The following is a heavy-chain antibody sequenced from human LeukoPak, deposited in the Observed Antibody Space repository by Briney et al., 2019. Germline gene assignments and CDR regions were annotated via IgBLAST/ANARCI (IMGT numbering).Heavy chain of an antibody. CDR2: ISYDGSNK. CDR3: ANTYYYGPGSSPDAFDI. Sequence: GGSLRLSCAASGFTFSSYGMHWVRQAPGKGLEWVAVISYDGSNKYYADSVKGRFTISRDNSKNTLYLQMNSLRAEDTAVYYCANTYYYGPGSSPDAFDIWGQGTMVTVSS. J-gene: IGHJ3*02. D-gene: IGHD3-10*01. CDR1: GFTFSSYG. V-gene: IGHV3-30*18.